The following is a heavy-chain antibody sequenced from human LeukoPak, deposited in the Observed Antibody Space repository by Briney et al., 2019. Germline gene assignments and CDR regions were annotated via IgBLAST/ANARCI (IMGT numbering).Heavy chain of an antibody. CDR3: ARGFVVVPAAIEDYYYMDV. D-gene: IGHD2-2*01. J-gene: IGHJ6*03. CDR2: MNHSGST. Sequence: SSETLSLTCAVYGGSFSGYYWSWIRQPPGKGLEWIGEMNHSGSTNYNPSLKSRVTISVDTSKNQFSLKLSSVTAADTAVYYCARGFVVVPAAIEDYYYMDVWGKGTTVTVSS. V-gene: IGHV4-34*01. CDR1: GGSFSGYY.